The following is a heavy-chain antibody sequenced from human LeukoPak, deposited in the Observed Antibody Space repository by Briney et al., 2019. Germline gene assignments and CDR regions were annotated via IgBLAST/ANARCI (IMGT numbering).Heavy chain of an antibody. J-gene: IGHJ3*02. CDR2: INPNSGGT. V-gene: IGHV1-2*02. D-gene: IGHD4-11*01. CDR3: ARTVSQFDAFDI. CDR1: GYTFTGYY. Sequence: ASVKVSCKASGYTFTGYYMHWVRQAPGQGLEWMGWINPNSGGTNYAQKFQGRVTMTRDTSICTAYMELSRLRSDDTAVYYCARTVSQFDAFDIWGQGTMVTVSS.